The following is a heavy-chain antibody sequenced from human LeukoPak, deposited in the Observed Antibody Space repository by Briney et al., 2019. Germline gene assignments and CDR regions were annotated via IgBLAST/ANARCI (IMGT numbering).Heavy chain of an antibody. CDR3: ARDLGYSYGPSGFDY. Sequence: GGSLRLSCTASGFTFRSYAMSWVRQAPGKGLEWVASISGSGGSTYNADSVKGRFTISRDNSKNTLYLQMNSLRAEDTAVYYCARDLGYSYGPSGFDYWGQGTLVTVSS. CDR2: ISGSGGST. D-gene: IGHD5-18*01. J-gene: IGHJ4*02. CDR1: GFTFRSYA. V-gene: IGHV3-23*01.